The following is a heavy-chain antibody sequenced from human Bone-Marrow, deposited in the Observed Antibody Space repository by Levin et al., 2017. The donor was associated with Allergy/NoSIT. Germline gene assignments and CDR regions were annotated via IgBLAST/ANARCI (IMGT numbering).Heavy chain of an antibody. Sequence: GESLKISCRASGYTFVGYYVHWVRQAPGQGLEWVGSINPDSGATTFAQKFQGRVTMTRDRSVSTAFMEVSRLTSDDTAVYFCARSSRSYSDLLDYYMDVWGKGTTVSVSS. V-gene: IGHV1-2*02. D-gene: IGHD2-21*01. J-gene: IGHJ6*03. CDR2: INPDSGAT. CDR3: ARSSRSYSDLLDYYMDV. CDR1: GYTFVGYY.